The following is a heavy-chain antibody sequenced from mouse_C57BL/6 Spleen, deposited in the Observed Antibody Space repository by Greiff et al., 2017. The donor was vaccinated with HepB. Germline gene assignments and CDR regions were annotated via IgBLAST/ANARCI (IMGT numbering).Heavy chain of an antibody. CDR2: IYPGSGST. D-gene: IGHD2-3*01. CDR1: GYTFTSYW. CDR3: AKDYDGYYYFDY. J-gene: IGHJ2*01. V-gene: IGHV1-55*01. Sequence: QVQLQQPGAELVKPGASVKMSCKASGYTFTSYWITWVKQRPGQGLEWIGDIYPGSGSTNYNEKFKSKATLTVDTSSSTAYMQLSSLTSEDSAVYYCAKDYDGYYYFDYWGQGTTLTVSS.